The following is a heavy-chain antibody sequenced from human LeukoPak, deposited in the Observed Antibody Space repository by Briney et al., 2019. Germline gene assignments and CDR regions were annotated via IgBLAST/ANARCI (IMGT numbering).Heavy chain of an antibody. Sequence: SETLSLTCTVSGYSISSGYYWGWIRQPPGKGLEWIGSIYHSGSTYYNPSLKSRVTISVDTSKNQFSLKLSSVTAADTAVYFCARVYSGWGDYWGQGTLVTVSS. D-gene: IGHD6-19*01. CDR3: ARVYSGWGDY. V-gene: IGHV4-38-2*02. J-gene: IGHJ4*02. CDR2: IYHSGST. CDR1: GYSISSGYY.